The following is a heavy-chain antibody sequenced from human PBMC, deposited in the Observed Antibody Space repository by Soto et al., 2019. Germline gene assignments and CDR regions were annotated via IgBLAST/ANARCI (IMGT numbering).Heavy chain of an antibody. V-gene: IGHV1-69*06. D-gene: IGHD5-12*01. CDR1: GGTFSSYA. CDR3: ARGDDTEQRWLQFSY. Sequence: QVQLVQSGAEVKKPGSSVKVSCKASGGTFSSYAISWVRQAPGQGLEWMGVIIPIFGTANYAQKFQGRVTLTADKSTSTAYMELSSLRSEDTAVYYCARGDDTEQRWLQFSYWGQGTLVTVSS. CDR2: IIPIFGTA. J-gene: IGHJ4*02.